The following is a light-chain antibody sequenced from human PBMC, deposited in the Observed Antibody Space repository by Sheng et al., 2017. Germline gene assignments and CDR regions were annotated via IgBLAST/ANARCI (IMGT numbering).Light chain of an antibody. CDR3: QQTYTTPLT. Sequence: DIQMTQSPSSLSASVGDRVTITCQASQDISNYLNWYQQKPGKAPKLLITGASSLQSGVPSRFSGSGSGTDFTLTISGLQPEDVATYYCQQTYTTPLTFGGGTKVEIK. CDR1: QDISNY. V-gene: IGKV1-39*01. J-gene: IGKJ4*01. CDR2: GAS.